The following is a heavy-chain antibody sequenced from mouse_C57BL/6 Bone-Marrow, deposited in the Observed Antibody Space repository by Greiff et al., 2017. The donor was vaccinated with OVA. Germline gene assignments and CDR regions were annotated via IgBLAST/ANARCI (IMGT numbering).Heavy chain of an antibody. D-gene: IGHD1-1*01. V-gene: IGHV1-81*01. CDR1: GYTFTSYG. CDR2: IYPRSGNT. J-gene: IGHJ2*01. Sequence: QVQLQQSGAELARPGASVKLSCKASGYTFTSYGISWVKQRTGQGLEWIGEIYPRSGNTYYNEKFKGKATLTADKSSSTAYMELRSRTAEDPAVYFCARERITTEGYWGQGTTLTVSS. CDR3: ARERITTEGY.